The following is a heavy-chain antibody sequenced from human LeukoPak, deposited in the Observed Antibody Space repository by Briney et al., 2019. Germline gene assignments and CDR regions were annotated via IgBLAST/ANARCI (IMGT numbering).Heavy chain of an antibody. CDR2: IYHSGSP. CDR3: ARARPNWNPPDY. D-gene: IGHD1-1*01. CDR1: GGSISSNNW. Sequence: SGTLSLTCAVSGGSISSNNWWGWVRQPPGKGLEWIGEIYHSGSPNYNPSLKSRVTISVDKSRNHFSLNLSSVTAADTAVYFCARARPNWNPPDYWGQGTLVTVSS. V-gene: IGHV4-4*02. J-gene: IGHJ4*02.